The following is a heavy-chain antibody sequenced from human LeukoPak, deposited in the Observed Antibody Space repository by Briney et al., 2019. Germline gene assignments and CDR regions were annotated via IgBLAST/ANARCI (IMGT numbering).Heavy chain of an antibody. CDR3: ARDIGSSWYAVWYDP. D-gene: IGHD6-13*01. V-gene: IGHV4-38-2*02. Sequence: SETLSITCTVSGFSISSGYYWGWIRQPPGKGLEWIGSIYHSGSTYYNPSLKSRVTISVDTSKNQFSLKLSSVTAADTAVYYCARDIGSSWYAVWYDPWGQGTLVTVSS. CDR2: IYHSGST. J-gene: IGHJ5*02. CDR1: GFSISSGYY.